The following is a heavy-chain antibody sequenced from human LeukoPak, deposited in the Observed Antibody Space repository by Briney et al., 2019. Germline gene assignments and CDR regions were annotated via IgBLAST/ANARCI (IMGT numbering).Heavy chain of an antibody. D-gene: IGHD3-3*01. CDR2: MNPNSGNT. V-gene: IGHV1-8*01. CDR3: ARRATYYDFWSGYQHYYYGMDV. Sequence: ASVKVSCRASGYTFTSYDINWVRQATGQGLEWMGWMNPNSGNTGYAQKFQGRVTMTRNTSISTAYMELSSLRSEDTAVYYCARRATYYDFWSGYQHYYYGMDVWGQGTTVTVSS. J-gene: IGHJ6*02. CDR1: GYTFTSYD.